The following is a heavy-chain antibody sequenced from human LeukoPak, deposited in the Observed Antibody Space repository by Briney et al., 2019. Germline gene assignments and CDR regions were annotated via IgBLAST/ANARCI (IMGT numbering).Heavy chain of an antibody. CDR2: LYTNDNT. D-gene: IGHD2-21*02. Sequence: SQTLSLTCTVSGGSVNSGRYYWTWIWQPAGKGLEWIGRLYTNDNTNYNPSLESRVSISLGTSKSQFYLQLTSVTAADTAVYFCARGVVTDDYYMDVWGKGTAVTVSS. V-gene: IGHV4-61*02. CDR1: GGSVNSGRYY. CDR3: ARGVVTDDYYMDV. J-gene: IGHJ6*03.